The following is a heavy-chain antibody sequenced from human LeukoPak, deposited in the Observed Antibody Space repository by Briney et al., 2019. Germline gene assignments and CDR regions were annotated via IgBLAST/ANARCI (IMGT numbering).Heavy chain of an antibody. J-gene: IGHJ4*02. CDR2: INWNGGST. CDR3: ARDIETTVTTGYDY. V-gene: IGHV3-20*01. Sequence: GSLRLSCAASGFTFDEYGMSWVRQAPGKGLEWVSGINWNGGSTGYADSVKGRFTISRDNAKNSLYLQMNSLRAEDTALYHCARDIETTVTTGYDYWGQGTLVTVSS. CDR1: GFTFDEYG. D-gene: IGHD4-17*01.